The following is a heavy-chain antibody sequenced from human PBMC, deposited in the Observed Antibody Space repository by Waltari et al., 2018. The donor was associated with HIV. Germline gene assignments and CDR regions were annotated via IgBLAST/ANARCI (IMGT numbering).Heavy chain of an antibody. CDR3: ARLRGRGGITMIVPRFDP. D-gene: IGHD3-22*01. CDR2: ISYSGST. Sequence: QLQLQESGPGLVKPSETLSLTCTVSGGSISSTSYYWGWIRQPPGKGLEWIGTISYSGSTSDNPSLKSRVTISVDTSKNQFALKLRSVTAADTAVYYCARLRGRGGITMIVPRFDPWGQGTLVTVSS. J-gene: IGHJ5*02. CDR1: GGSISSTSYY. V-gene: IGHV4-39*01.